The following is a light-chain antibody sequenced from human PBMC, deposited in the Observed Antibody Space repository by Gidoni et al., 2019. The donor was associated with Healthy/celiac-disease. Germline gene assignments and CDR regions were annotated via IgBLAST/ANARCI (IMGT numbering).Light chain of an antibody. J-gene: IGKJ2*04. CDR3: QQYYSLPECS. CDR1: QGISSY. CDR2: AAS. Sequence: AIRMTQSPSSFSASTGDRVTITCRASQGISSYLAWYQQKPGKAPKLLIYAASTLQSGVPSRFSGSGSGTDFTLTISCLQSEDFATYYCQQYYSLPECSFXXXTKLEIK. V-gene: IGKV1-8*01.